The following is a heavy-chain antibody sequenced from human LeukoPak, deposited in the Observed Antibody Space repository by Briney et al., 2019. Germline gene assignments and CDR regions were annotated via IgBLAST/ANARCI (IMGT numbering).Heavy chain of an antibody. CDR3: AGGGGSDYGDYEVGYGGYYFDY. CDR1: GGTFSSYA. J-gene: IGHJ4*02. Sequence: ASVKVSCKASGGTFSSYAISWVRQAPGQGLEWMGGIIPIFGTANYAQKFQGRVTITADESTSKAYMELSSLRSEDTAVYYCAGGGGSDYGDYEVGYGGYYFDYWGQGTLVTVSS. CDR2: IIPIFGTA. D-gene: IGHD4-17*01. V-gene: IGHV1-69*13.